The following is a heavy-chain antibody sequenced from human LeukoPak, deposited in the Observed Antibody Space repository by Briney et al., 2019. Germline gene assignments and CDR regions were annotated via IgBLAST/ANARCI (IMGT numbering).Heavy chain of an antibody. Sequence: SVKVSCKASGGTFSSYAISWVRQAPGQGREWMGRIIPIFGTANYAQKFQGRVTITTDESTSTAYMELSSLRSEDTAVYYCAREEGQMAKVYFDYWGQGTLVTVSS. J-gene: IGHJ4*02. CDR1: GGTFSSYA. CDR3: AREEGQMAKVYFDY. V-gene: IGHV1-69*05. D-gene: IGHD5-24*01. CDR2: IIPIFGTA.